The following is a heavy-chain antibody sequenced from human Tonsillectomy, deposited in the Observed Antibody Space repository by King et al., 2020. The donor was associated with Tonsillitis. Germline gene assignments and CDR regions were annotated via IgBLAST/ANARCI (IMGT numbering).Heavy chain of an antibody. D-gene: IGHD4-17*01. J-gene: IGHJ5*02. CDR3: ARDLDDYGDYVEVPNWFDP. Sequence: VQLVQSGGGVVQPGRSLRLSCAASGFSFSSYSMHWVRQAPGKGLEWVAVISYDGSNRYYADSVKGRFTISRDYSKNTLYLHMNSLRPEDTAVYYCARDLDDYGDYVEVPNWFDPWGQGTLVTVSS. CDR2: ISYDGSNR. V-gene: IGHV3-30-3*01. CDR1: GFSFSSYS.